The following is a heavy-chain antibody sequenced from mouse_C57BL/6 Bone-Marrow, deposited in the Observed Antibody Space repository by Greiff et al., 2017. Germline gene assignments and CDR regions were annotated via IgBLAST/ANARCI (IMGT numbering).Heavy chain of an antibody. CDR2: IRSTSNNYAT. V-gene: IGHV10-1*01. CDR3: VGQSENAY. J-gene: IGHJ3*01. Sequence: EVQLVESGGGLVQPKGSLKLSCAASGFSFNTYAMNWVRQAPGQGLEWVARIRSTSNNYATYYADSVKDRFTISRDDSESMSYLQMNNLKTDGTAMYYCVGQSENAYWGQGTMVTVSA. CDR1: GFSFNTYA.